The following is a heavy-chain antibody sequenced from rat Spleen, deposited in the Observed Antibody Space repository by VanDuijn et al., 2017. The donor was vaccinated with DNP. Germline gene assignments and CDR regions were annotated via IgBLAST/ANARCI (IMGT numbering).Heavy chain of an antibody. CDR2: IRYDGNRV. Sequence: EVQLVESGGGLVQPGRSLKLSCAASGFTFSDYAMVWARQAPKKGLEWVTTIRYDGNRVYYRDSVKGRFTTSRDDAKRTLYLQMDSLTSEDTATYYCARHRERPYFDYWGQGVMVTVSS. CDR3: ARHRERPYFDY. V-gene: IGHV5-17*01. J-gene: IGHJ2*01. CDR1: GFTFSDYA.